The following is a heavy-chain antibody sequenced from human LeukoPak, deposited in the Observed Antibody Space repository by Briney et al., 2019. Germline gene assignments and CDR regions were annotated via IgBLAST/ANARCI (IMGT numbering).Heavy chain of an antibody. Sequence: GRSLRLSCAASGFTFTSYAIHWVRQGPARGLEWVAAISYDGSNKYYADSVKDRFTISRDNSKNTLYLQMNSLRVEDTAVYYCARDPYDSSGYPMGYWGQGTLVTVSS. CDR2: ISYDGSNK. J-gene: IGHJ4*02. V-gene: IGHV3-30-3*01. D-gene: IGHD3-22*01. CDR3: ARDPYDSSGYPMGY. CDR1: GFTFTSYA.